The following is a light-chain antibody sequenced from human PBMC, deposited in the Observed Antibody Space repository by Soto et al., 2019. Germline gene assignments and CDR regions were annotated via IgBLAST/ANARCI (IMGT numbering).Light chain of an antibody. CDR3: SSYTSSNTVL. Sequence: QSALTQPASVSGSPGQSITISCTGTSSDVGGYNYVSWYQQNPGKAPKLMIYNVSNRPSGVSNRFSGSKSGNTASLTISGLQAEDEAHYYGSSYTSSNTVLFGGGTKVTVL. V-gene: IGLV2-14*01. CDR1: SSDVGGYNY. CDR2: NVS. J-gene: IGLJ2*01.